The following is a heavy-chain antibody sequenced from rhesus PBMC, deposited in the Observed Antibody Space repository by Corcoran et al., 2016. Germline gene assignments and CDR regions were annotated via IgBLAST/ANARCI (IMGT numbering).Heavy chain of an antibody. J-gene: IGHJ4*01. D-gene: IGHD6-13*01. CDR3: ARRSDSTWRFDY. Sequence: QVQLQESGPGLGKPSETLSLTFAVSGGSLSSSHLCGWIRQSPGKGLELIGYIYGGRGSTRYNPSLKSRVTISTDTANNQFSLKLSAVTAADTAVYYCARRSDSTWRFDYWGQGVLVTVSS. CDR1: GGSLSSSHL. CDR2: IYGGRGST. V-gene: IGHV4S7*01.